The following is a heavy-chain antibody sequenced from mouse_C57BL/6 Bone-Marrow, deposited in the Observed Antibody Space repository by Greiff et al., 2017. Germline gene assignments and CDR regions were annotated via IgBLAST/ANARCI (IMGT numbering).Heavy chain of an antibody. D-gene: IGHD2-3*01. CDR2: IYPRSGNT. J-gene: IGHJ2*01. CDR1: GYTFPRYG. V-gene: IGHV1-81*01. Sequence: QVQLQQSGAELARPGASVKLSCKASGYTFPRYGISWVKQRTGQGLEWIGEIYPRSGNTYYNEKFKGKATLTADKSSSTAYMELRSLTSEDSAVYFCARLGGYFYFDYWGQGTTLTVSS. CDR3: ARLGGYFYFDY.